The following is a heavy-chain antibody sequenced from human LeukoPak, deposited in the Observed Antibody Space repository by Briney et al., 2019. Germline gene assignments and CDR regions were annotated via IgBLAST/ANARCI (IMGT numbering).Heavy chain of an antibody. CDR3: ARDGRLGGYDVRRDY. J-gene: IGHJ4*02. D-gene: IGHD5-12*01. CDR1: GFTFSSYS. Sequence: GGSLRLSCAASGFTFSSYSMNWVRPAPGKGLEWVSSISSSSSYIYYADSVKGRFTISRDNAKNSLYLQMNSLRAEDTAVYYCARDGRLGGYDVRRDYWGQGTLVTVSS. CDR2: ISSSSSYI. V-gene: IGHV3-21*01.